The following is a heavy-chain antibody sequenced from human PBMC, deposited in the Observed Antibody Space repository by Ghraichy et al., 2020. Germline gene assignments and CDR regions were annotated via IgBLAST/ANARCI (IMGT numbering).Heavy chain of an antibody. CDR3: VKSNTGTVHQGYCTGGVCYMREGTSIAFDI. CDR2: ISSNGGST. D-gene: IGHD2-8*02. Sequence: GGSLRLSCSASGFTFSSYAMHWVRQAPGKGLEYVSAISSNGGSTYYADSVKGRFTISRDNSKNTLYLQMSSLRAEDTAVYYCVKSNTGTVHQGYCTGGVCYMREGTSIAFDIWGQGTMVTVSS. J-gene: IGHJ3*02. V-gene: IGHV3-64D*06. CDR1: GFTFSSYA.